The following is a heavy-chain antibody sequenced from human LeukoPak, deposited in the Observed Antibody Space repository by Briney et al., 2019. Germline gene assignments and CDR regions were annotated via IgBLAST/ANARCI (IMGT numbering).Heavy chain of an antibody. Sequence: EASVKVSCKASGYTFTDYYIHWVRQAPGQGLEWMGWINPNSGGTNYAQKFQGRVTMTRDTSISTAYMELSRLRSDDTAVYYCARGQYYYGSGSYYWFDPWGQGTLVTVSS. V-gene: IGHV1-2*02. CDR2: INPNSGGT. CDR1: GYTFTDYY. D-gene: IGHD3-10*01. J-gene: IGHJ5*02. CDR3: ARGQYYYGSGSYYWFDP.